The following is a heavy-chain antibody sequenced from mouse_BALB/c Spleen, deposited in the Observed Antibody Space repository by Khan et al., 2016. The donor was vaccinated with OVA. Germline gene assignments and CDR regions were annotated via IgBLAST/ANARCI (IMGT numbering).Heavy chain of an antibody. Sequence: QVQLQQSGPELVRPGASVKMSCKASGYTFTNYWMHWVKQRPGQGLEWIGMIDPSNSQTRSDQKFRDKATLTVDKSSNTAYMQLSSLTSEDSAVYYCARYGGGYYCDYWGQGTTLTVSS. CDR3: ARYGGGYYCDY. D-gene: IGHD1-1*01. CDR1: GYTFTNYW. V-gene: IGHV1S127*01. CDR2: IDPSNSQT. J-gene: IGHJ2*01.